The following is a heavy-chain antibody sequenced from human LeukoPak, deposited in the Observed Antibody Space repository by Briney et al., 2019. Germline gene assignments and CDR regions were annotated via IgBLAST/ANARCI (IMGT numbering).Heavy chain of an antibody. J-gene: IGHJ4*02. V-gene: IGHV3-53*01. Sequence: GGSLRLSCAASGFTVSNSYMSWVRQAPGKGLEWVSVIYSGGITSYADSVKGRFTISRDNSKNTMYLQMNSLRAEDTAVYYCGVNSDYWGQGTLVTVSS. CDR2: IYSGGIT. D-gene: IGHD4-23*01. CDR1: GFTVSNSY. CDR3: GVNSDY.